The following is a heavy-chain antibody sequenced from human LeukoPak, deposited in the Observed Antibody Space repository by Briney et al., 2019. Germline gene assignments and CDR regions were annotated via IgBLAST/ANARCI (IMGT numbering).Heavy chain of an antibody. CDR2: IYYSEST. CDR1: GGSISSGDYY. V-gene: IGHV4-30-4*08. D-gene: IGHD5-12*01. Sequence: PSQTLSLTCTVSGGSISSGDYYWSWIRPPPGKGLEWIVYIYYSESTYYNPSLQSRVTISVDTSKNQFSLKLSSVTAADTAVYYCAREFRRYSGYDPGDYWGQGTLVTVSS. CDR3: AREFRRYSGYDPGDY. J-gene: IGHJ4*02.